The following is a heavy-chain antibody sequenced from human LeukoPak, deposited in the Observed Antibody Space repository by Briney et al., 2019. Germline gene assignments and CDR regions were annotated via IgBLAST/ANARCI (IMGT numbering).Heavy chain of an antibody. J-gene: IGHJ4*02. CDR3: ATLSLNWNYNHYFDF. D-gene: IGHD1-7*01. V-gene: IGHV3-30*02. CDR1: GFTFSTYA. CDR2: IWSDGSNK. Sequence: PGGSLRLSCAASGFTFSTYAMHWIRQAPGRGLEWVAFIWSDGSNKDYADSVKGRFTISRDNSKNTLYLQMNSLRVEDTGVYYCATLSLNWNYNHYFDFWGQGTLVTISS.